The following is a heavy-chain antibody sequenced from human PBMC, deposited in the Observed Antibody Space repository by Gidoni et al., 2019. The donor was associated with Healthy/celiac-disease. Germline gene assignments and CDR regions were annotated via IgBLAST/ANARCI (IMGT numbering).Heavy chain of an antibody. V-gene: IGHV3-33*01. CDR1: GFTFRSYG. D-gene: IGHD2-2*01. J-gene: IGHJ6*03. Sequence: QVQLVESGGGVVQPGRSLRLSCPASGFTFRSYGMHWVRQAPGKGLEWVAVIWYDGSNKYYADSVKGRFTISRDNSKNTLYLQMNSLRAEDTAVYYCARVNQPLLYYYYYYMDVWGKGTTVTVSS. CDR2: IWYDGSNK. CDR3: ARVNQPLLYYYYYYMDV.